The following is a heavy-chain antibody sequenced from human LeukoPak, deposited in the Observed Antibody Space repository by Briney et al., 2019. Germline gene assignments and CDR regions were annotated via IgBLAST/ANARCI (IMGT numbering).Heavy chain of an antibody. CDR2: INSDGSSA. V-gene: IGHV3-74*01. D-gene: IGHD3-10*01. CDR3: TSRNGSGDY. J-gene: IGHJ4*02. CDR1: GFTFNSYD. Sequence: PGGSLRLSCAASGFTFNSYDMSWVRQAPGKGLEWVSRINSDGSSATYADSVKGRFTISRDNAKNTVYLQMISLRLEDTAVYFCTSRNGSGDYWGQGTPVTVSS.